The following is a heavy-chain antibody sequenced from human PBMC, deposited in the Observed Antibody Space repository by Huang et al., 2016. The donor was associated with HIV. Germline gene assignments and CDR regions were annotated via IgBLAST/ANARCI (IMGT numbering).Heavy chain of an antibody. CDR1: GFTFSDYY. CDR2: IRSRGSTI. CDR3: ARWHLVAGFDY. Sequence: QVQLVESGGGLVKPGGSLRLSCAASGFTFSDYYMSWIRQARGKGLEGVSYIRSRGSTIYDADSVKGRFTIARDNAKNSLYLQMNSLRAEDTAVYYCARWHLVAGFDYWGQGTLVTVSS. V-gene: IGHV3-11*04. D-gene: IGHD6-19*01. J-gene: IGHJ4*02.